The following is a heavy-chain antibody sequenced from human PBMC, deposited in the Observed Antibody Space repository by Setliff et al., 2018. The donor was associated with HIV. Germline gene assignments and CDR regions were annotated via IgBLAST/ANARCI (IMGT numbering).Heavy chain of an antibody. J-gene: IGHJ3*02. D-gene: IGHD2-15*01. CDR1: GFTFSSYA. V-gene: IGHV3-23*01. CDR3: ARERMGYSATDAFDI. CDR2: ISGSGGST. Sequence: PGGSLRLSCAASGFTFSSYAMSWVRQAPGKGLEWVSGISGSGGSTYYADSVKGRFTISRDNSKNTLYLQMNSLRAEDTAIYYCARERMGYSATDAFDIWGQGTTVTVSS.